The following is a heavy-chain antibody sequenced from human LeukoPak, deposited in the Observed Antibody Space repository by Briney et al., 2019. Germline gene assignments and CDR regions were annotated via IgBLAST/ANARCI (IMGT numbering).Heavy chain of an antibody. Sequence: GASVKVSCKASGGTFSSYAISWVRQAPGQGLEWMGRIIPIFGTANYAQKFQGRVTITTDESTSTAYMELSSLRSEDTAVYYCARGYSRNPYYFDYCGQGTLVTVSS. CDR3: ARGYSRNPYYFDY. V-gene: IGHV1-69*05. CDR1: GGTFSSYA. D-gene: IGHD4-11*01. CDR2: IIPIFGTA. J-gene: IGHJ4*02.